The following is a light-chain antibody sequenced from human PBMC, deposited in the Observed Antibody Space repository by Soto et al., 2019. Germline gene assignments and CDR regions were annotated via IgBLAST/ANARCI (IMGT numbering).Light chain of an antibody. V-gene: IGKV3-11*01. Sequence: IELTQAAAPRTPTPGASPTPPSIASRSVSNYLAWYQQKPGQAPRLLIYDASSRPTDIPARFSGSGSGTDFTLTISSLEPEDFALYYCQQRSNWPITFGQGTRLEIK. CDR2: DAS. CDR3: QQRSNWPIT. CDR1: RSVSNY. J-gene: IGKJ5*01.